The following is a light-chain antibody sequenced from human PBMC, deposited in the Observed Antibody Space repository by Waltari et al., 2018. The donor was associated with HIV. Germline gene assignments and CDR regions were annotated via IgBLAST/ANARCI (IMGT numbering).Light chain of an antibody. CDR1: SSDVGYFNY. CDR3: NSYAGSNTLV. J-gene: IGLJ3*02. Sequence: QSALTQPPSASGSPGHSVNIFCTGTSSDVGYFNYVPWYQQHPGTAPKLVIFEVTKRPSGVPDRFSGSKSGNTASLTVSGLQPEDEAVYYCNSYAGSNTLVFGGGTKLTVL. CDR2: EVT. V-gene: IGLV2-8*01.